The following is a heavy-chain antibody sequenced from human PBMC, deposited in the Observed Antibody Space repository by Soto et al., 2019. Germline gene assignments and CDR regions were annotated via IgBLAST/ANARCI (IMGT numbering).Heavy chain of an antibody. CDR1: GFTLTRYS. CDR3: ARESEDLTSNFDY. CDR2: ISSTTNYI. Sequence: GESLRLACAASGFTLTRYSMNWVRQAPGKGLEWVSSISSTTNYIYYGDSMKGRFTISRDNAKNSLYLEMNSLRAEDTAVYYCARESEDLTSNFDYWGQGTLVTVSS. V-gene: IGHV3-21*06. J-gene: IGHJ4*02.